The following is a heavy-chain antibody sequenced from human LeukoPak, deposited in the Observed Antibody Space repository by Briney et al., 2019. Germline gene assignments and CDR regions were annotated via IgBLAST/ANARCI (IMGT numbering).Heavy chain of an antibody. CDR3: ARDRSSSSWYYYYYMDV. Sequence: NPSQTLSLTCTVSGGSISSGSYYWSWIRQPAGKGLEWIGRIYTSGSTNYNPSLKSRATISVDTSKNQFSLKLSSVTAADTAVYYCARDRSSSSWYYYYYMDVWGKGTTVTVSS. V-gene: IGHV4-61*02. J-gene: IGHJ6*03. CDR2: IYTSGST. CDR1: GGSISSGSYY. D-gene: IGHD6-13*01.